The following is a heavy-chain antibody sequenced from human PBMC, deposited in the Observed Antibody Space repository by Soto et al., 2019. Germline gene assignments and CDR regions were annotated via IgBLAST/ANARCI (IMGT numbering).Heavy chain of an antibody. CDR3: ARTDYDILTGYYPFDY. Sequence: ASVKVSCKASGYTFTGYYMHGVRQSGLRGLEWMGWINPNSGGTNYAQKFQGRATMTRDTSISTAYMELSRLRSDDTAVYYCARTDYDILTGYYPFDYWGQGTLVTVSS. CDR2: INPNSGGT. D-gene: IGHD3-9*01. J-gene: IGHJ4*02. CDR1: GYTFTGYY. V-gene: IGHV1-2*02.